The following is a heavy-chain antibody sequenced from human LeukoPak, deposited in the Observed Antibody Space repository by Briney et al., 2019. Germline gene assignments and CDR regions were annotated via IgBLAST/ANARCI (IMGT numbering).Heavy chain of an antibody. CDR2: ISSSSTYI. Sequence: GGSLRLSCAASGFTFSSYSMNWVRQAPGKGLEWVSSISSSSTYIYYADSVKGRFTISRDNAKNSLYLQMNSLRAEDTAVYYCARDLTTMVRGVTDYWGQGTLVTVSS. CDR1: GFTFSSYS. D-gene: IGHD3-10*01. J-gene: IGHJ4*02. V-gene: IGHV3-21*01. CDR3: ARDLTTMVRGVTDY.